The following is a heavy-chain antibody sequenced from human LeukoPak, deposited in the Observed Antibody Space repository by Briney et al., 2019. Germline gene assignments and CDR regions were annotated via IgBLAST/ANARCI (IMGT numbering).Heavy chain of an antibody. CDR3: AKYRMFHFDY. Sequence: PGGSLRLSCEASGFTFSSYAMHWVRQAPGKGLEWVALLSSGGINKYDADSVKGRFTISRDNSKNTLYLQMNSLRAEDTAIYYCAKYRMFHFDYWGQGTLVTVSS. J-gene: IGHJ4*02. CDR2: LSSGGINK. D-gene: IGHD1-14*01. V-gene: IGHV3-30-3*02. CDR1: GFTFSSYA.